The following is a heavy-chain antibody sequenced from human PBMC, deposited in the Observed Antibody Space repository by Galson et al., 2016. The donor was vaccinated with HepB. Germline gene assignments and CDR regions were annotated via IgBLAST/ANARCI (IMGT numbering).Heavy chain of an antibody. D-gene: IGHD3-10*01. CDR3: AKGGYGSGTYYNAIQH. V-gene: IGHV3-23*01. CDR1: GFTFSIYA. CDR2: ISGSGSST. Sequence: SLRLSCAASGFTFSIYAMSWVRQAPGKGLEWVSAISGSGSSTYYADSAKGRFTISRDNSKNTLYLQMNSLRAEDTAVYYCAKGGYGSGTYYNAIQHWCQGTVVTVSS. J-gene: IGHJ1*01.